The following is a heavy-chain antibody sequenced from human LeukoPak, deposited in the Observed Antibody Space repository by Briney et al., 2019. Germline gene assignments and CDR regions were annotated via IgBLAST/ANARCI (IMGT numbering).Heavy chain of an antibody. CDR3: AREARVLWFGESGYYYMDV. CDR2: IYYSGST. CDR1: GGSISSSSYY. V-gene: IGHV4-39*07. Sequence: SETLSLTCTVSGGSISSSSYYWGWIRQPPGKGLEWIGSIYYSGSTYYNPSLKSRVTISVDTSKNQFSLKLSSVTAADTAVYYCAREARVLWFGESGYYYMDVWGKGTTVTISS. D-gene: IGHD3-10*01. J-gene: IGHJ6*03.